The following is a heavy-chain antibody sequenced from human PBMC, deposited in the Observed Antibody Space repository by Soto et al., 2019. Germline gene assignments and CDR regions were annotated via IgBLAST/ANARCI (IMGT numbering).Heavy chain of an antibody. CDR2: INHSGST. J-gene: IGHJ4*02. Sequence: SETLSLTCAVYGGSFSGYYWSWIRQPPGKGLEWIGEINHSGSTNYNPSLKSRVTISVDTSKNQFSLKLSSVTAADTAVYYCARAGVKEGITQYDYWGQGTLVTVSS. D-gene: IGHD1-20*01. V-gene: IGHV4-34*01. CDR1: GGSFSGYY. CDR3: ARAGVKEGITQYDY.